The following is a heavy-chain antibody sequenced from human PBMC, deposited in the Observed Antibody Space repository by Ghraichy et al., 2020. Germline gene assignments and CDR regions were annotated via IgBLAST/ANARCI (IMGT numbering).Heavy chain of an antibody. CDR3: ARDRSNWNDLPDY. Sequence: GGSLRLSCAASGFTFSSYSMNWVRQAPGKGLEWVSSITSSSSYIYYADSVKGRFTISRDNAKNSLYLQMNSLRAEDTAVYYCARDRSNWNDLPDYWGQGTLVTVSS. J-gene: IGHJ4*02. CDR1: GFTFSSYS. D-gene: IGHD1-20*01. CDR2: ITSSSSYI. V-gene: IGHV3-21*01.